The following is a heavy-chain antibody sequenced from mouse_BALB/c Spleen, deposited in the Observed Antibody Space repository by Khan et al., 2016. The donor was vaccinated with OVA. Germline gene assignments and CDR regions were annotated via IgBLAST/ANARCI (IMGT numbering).Heavy chain of an antibody. CDR2: IYPGNTDT. J-gene: IGHJ3*01. D-gene: IGHD4-1*01. CDR1: GYTFTSYW. V-gene: IGHV1-5*01. CDR3: TRRNWDFAWFAY. Sequence: IQLVQSGTVLARPGASVKMSCKASGYTFTSYWMHWVKQRPGQGLEWIGDIYPGNTDTNYNQKFKGKAKLTAVTSTSTAYMELSSLTNEDSAVYYCTRRNWDFAWFAYWGQGTLVTVSA.